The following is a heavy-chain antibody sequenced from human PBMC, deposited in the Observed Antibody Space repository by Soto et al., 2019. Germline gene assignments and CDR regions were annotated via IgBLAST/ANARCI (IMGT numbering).Heavy chain of an antibody. CDR3: ARLPEMLSGRWFDP. J-gene: IGHJ5*02. V-gene: IGHV4-39*01. Sequence: PSETLSLTCTVSGGSISSVSSYWGWIRQPPGMGLEYIGYIYYTGSTYYNPSLNSRVTIAVDTSKNQFSLRLRSVTAADTAVYYCARLPEMLSGRWFDPWGQGTLVTVSS. D-gene: IGHD2-8*01. CDR1: GGSISSVSSY. CDR2: IYYTGST.